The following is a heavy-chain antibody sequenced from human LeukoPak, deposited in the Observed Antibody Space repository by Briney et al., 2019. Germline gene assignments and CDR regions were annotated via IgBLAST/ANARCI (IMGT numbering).Heavy chain of an antibody. Sequence: PGGSLRLSCAASGFTFRNYVIHWVRQAPGKGLEWVAVTSSDLNVKLYADSVKGRFTISRDNSRSTLYLQMNSLRPEDTAVYYCARDRWEYGSSYGFFDYWGQGTLVTVSS. J-gene: IGHJ4*02. D-gene: IGHD3-10*01. CDR3: ARDRWEYGSSYGFFDY. V-gene: IGHV3-30-3*01. CDR2: TSSDLNVK. CDR1: GFTFRNYV.